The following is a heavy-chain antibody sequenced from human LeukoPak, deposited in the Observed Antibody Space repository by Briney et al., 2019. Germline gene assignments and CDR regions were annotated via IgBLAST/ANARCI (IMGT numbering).Heavy chain of an antibody. CDR1: GGSFSGYY. V-gene: IGHV4-34*01. D-gene: IGHD4-17*01. J-gene: IGHJ4*02. Sequence: SETLSLTCAVYGGSFSGYYWSWIRQPPGKGLEWIGEINHSGSTNYNPSLKSRVTISVDTSKNQFSLRLNSVTAADTAVYYCARHAGYGDYNSFDYWGQGTLVTVSS. CDR2: INHSGST. CDR3: ARHAGYGDYNSFDY.